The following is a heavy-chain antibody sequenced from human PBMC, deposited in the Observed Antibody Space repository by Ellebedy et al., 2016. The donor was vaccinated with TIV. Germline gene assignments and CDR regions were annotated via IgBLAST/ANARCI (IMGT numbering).Heavy chain of an antibody. CDR3: ARKGRKIFDY. Sequence: ASVKVSCXPSGYTFTSYGLSWVRQAPGQGLEWMGWISAYNGNTNYAQKLQGRVTMTTDTSTSTAYMELRSLRSEDTAVYYCARKGRKIFDYWGQGTLVTVSS. CDR2: ISAYNGNT. CDR1: GYTFTSYG. J-gene: IGHJ4*02. V-gene: IGHV1-18*01.